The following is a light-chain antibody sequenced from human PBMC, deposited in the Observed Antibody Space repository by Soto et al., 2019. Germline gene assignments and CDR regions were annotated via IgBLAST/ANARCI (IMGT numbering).Light chain of an antibody. CDR3: QQYGRSHWT. CDR2: GAS. J-gene: IGKJ1*01. V-gene: IGKV3-20*01. Sequence: ETVMTQSPATLSVSQGESATLSCSASQSVSSNLAWYKQKPGQAPRLLIYGASSRAAGIPDGFSGSGSGTDFTLTISRLEPEDSAVYYCQQYGRSHWTFGQGTKVDIK. CDR1: QSVSSN.